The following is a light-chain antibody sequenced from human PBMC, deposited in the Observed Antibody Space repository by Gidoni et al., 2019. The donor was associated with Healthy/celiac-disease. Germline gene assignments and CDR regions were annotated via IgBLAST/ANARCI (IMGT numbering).Light chain of an antibody. Sequence: DIQMTQSPSTLSASVGDRVTITCRASQRISSWLAWYQMNPGQAPKRLIYKASSLESGVPSRFSGSGSGTEFTLTISSLQPDDFATYYCQQYNSFGQGTKLEIK. J-gene: IGKJ2*01. V-gene: IGKV1-5*03. CDR2: KAS. CDR3: QQYNS. CDR1: QRISSW.